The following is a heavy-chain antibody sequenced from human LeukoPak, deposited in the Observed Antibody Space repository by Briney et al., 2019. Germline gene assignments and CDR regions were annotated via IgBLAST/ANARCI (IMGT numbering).Heavy chain of an antibody. V-gene: IGHV3-21*01. Sequence: GGSLRLSCAASGFTFSSYSMNWVRQAPGKGLEWVSSIGSSSSYIYYADSVKGRFTISRDNAKNSLYLQMNSLRAEDTAVYYCARTGTYGAMDYWGQGTLVTVSS. D-gene: IGHD3-3*02. CDR3: ARTGTYGAMDY. CDR2: IGSSSSYI. CDR1: GFTFSSYS. J-gene: IGHJ4*02.